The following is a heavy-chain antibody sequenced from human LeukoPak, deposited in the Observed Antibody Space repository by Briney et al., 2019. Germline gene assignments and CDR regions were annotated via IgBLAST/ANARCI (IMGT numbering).Heavy chain of an antibody. CDR2: IRSKAYGGTT. CDR3: TRARGYSYGTFDY. J-gene: IGHJ4*02. Sequence: GGSLRLSCTASGYTFGDYAMSWVRQAPGKGLEWVGFIRSKAYGGTTEYAASVKGRFAISRDDSKSIAYLQMNSLKTEDTAVYYCTRARGYSYGTFDYWGQGTLVTVSS. CDR1: GYTFGDYA. V-gene: IGHV3-49*04. D-gene: IGHD5-18*01.